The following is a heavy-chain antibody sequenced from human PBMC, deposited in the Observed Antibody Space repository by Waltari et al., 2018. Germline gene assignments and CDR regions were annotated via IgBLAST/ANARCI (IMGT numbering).Heavy chain of an antibody. CDR3: ARGSSNYLYYYYYYGMDV. J-gene: IGHJ6*02. CDR2: IIPIFGTS. D-gene: IGHD4-4*01. CDR1: GGTFSSYA. Sequence: QVQLVQSGAEVKKPGSSVKVSCKASGGTFSSYAISWVRRAPGQGLEWMGGIIPIFGTSTYAQKFQCRVTITADDSTSTAYMELSILISEDTALYYCARGSSNYLYYYYYYGMDVWGQGTTVTVSS. V-gene: IGHV1-69*01.